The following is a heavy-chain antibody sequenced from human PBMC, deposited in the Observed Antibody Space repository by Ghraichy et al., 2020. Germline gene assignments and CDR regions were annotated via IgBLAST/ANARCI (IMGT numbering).Heavy chain of an antibody. CDR1: GFSVSSNY. J-gene: IGHJ3*02. Sequence: GGSLRLSCAASGFSVSSNYFTWVRQAPGKGLEWVSFIYAGGTTYYEDSVKGRFTISRDNSKNTLYLQMNSLRAEDTAVYYCARQMPTHMGDAFDIWGPGTLVTVSS. V-gene: IGHV3-53*01. CDR2: IYAGGTT. D-gene: IGHD5-24*01. CDR3: ARQMPTHMGDAFDI.